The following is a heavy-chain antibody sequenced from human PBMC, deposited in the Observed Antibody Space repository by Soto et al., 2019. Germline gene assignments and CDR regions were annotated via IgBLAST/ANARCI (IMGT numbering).Heavy chain of an antibody. Sequence: PGGALRLSCASSGFTFSSYGMQWVRQAPGKGLEWVAVISYDGSNKYYADSVKGRLTISRDNSKNTLYLQMHSLRAEDAAAYYFAAGPYYYGSGSYYNYWGQGTLVTVSS. CDR3: AAGPYYYGSGSYYNY. V-gene: IGHV3-30*03. D-gene: IGHD3-10*01. CDR2: ISYDGSNK. J-gene: IGHJ4*02. CDR1: GFTFSSYG.